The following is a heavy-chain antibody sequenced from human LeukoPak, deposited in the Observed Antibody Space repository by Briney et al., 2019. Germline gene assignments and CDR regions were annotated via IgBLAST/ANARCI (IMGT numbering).Heavy chain of an antibody. J-gene: IGHJ4*02. CDR3: ARGTLYSSGWYFDY. Sequence: SETLSLTCTVSGDSISSYYWGWIQQPPGKGLEWIGYIYYSGTTNYNPSLKSRVTISVDTSKNQFSLNLTSVTAADTAVYYCARGTLYSSGWYFDYWGQGTLVTVSS. CDR2: IYYSGTT. CDR1: GDSISSYY. D-gene: IGHD6-19*01. V-gene: IGHV4-59*01.